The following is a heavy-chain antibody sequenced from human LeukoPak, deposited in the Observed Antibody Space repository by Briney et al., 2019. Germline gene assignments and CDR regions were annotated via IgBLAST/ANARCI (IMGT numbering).Heavy chain of an antibody. V-gene: IGHV3-48*01. CDR2: VSGSGSTV. J-gene: IGHJ4*02. CDR3: VRQFAS. Sequence: GGSLRLSCAASGFTFGDHIMNWVRQLPGKRLEWVAYVSGSGSTVYYADSVKGQFTDSRDNGKSSLYLQMNSLRVEDTALYYCVRQFASWGQGTLVTVSS. CDR1: GFTFGDHI.